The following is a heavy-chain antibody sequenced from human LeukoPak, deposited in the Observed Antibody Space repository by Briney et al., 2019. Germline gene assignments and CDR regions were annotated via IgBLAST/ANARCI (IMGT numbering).Heavy chain of an antibody. CDR2: ISATTIYT. V-gene: IGHV3-21*01. CDR3: ARIRLGGDAYNSFDF. J-gene: IGHJ4*02. Sequence: GGSLRLSCTASGFTFSNYDMNWVRQAPGKGLEWVSSISATTIYTFSADSVRGRFTISRDNVENSLYLQMNNLRGEDTGVYFCARIRLGGDAYNSFDFWGQGTLVTVSS. CDR1: GFTFSNYD. D-gene: IGHD5-24*01.